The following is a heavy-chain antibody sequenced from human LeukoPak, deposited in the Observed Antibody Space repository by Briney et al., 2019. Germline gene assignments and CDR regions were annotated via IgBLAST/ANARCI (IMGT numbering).Heavy chain of an antibody. CDR3: ARDLTSGYYGFLY. Sequence: GASVKVSCKASGYTFTGYYMHWVRQAPGQGLEWMGWINPNSGGTNYAQKFQGRVTMTRDTSISIAYMELSRLRSDDTAVYYCARDLTSGYYGFLYWGQGTLVTVSS. CDR1: GYTFTGYY. V-gene: IGHV1-2*02. D-gene: IGHD3-22*01. CDR2: INPNSGGT. J-gene: IGHJ4*02.